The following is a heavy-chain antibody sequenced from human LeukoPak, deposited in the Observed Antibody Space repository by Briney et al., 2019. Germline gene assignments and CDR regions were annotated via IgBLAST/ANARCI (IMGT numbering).Heavy chain of an antibody. J-gene: IGHJ5*02. CDR1: GGSISSGGYY. CDR3: ARGGHDYDDYNWFDP. D-gene: IGHD4-17*01. CDR2: IYYSGST. V-gene: IGHV4-31*03. Sequence: SETLSHTCTVSGGSISSGGYYWSWIRQHPGKGLEWIGYIYYSGSTYYNPSLKSRVTISVDTSKNQFSLKLSSVTAADTAVYYCARGGHDYDDYNWFDPWGQGTLVTVSS.